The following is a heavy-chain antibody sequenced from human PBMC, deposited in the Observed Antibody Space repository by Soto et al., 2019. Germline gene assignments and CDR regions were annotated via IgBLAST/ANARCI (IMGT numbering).Heavy chain of an antibody. CDR2: IYYSGST. CDR3: ARRSNWFDP. V-gene: IGHV4-59*08. CDR1: GGSISSYY. Sequence: PSETLSLTCTVSGGSISSYYWSWIRQPPGKGLEWIGYIYYSGSTNYNPSLKSRVTISVDTSKNQFSLKLSSVTAADTAVYYCARRSNWFDPWGQGTLVTVS. J-gene: IGHJ5*02.